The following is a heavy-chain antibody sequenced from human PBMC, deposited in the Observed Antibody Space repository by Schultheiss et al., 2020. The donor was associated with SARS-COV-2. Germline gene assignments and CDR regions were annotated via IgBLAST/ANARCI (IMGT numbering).Heavy chain of an antibody. V-gene: IGHV1-69*02. J-gene: IGHJ6*02. Sequence: SVKVSCKASGGTFSSYTISWVRQAPGQGLEWMGRIIPILGIANYAQKFQGRVTITADKSTSTAYMELSRLRSDDTAVYYCAIGYCSSTSCYRGYYYGMDVWGQGTTVTVSS. CDR2: IIPILGIA. CDR1: GGTFSSYT. CDR3: AIGYCSSTSCYRGYYYGMDV. D-gene: IGHD2-2*01.